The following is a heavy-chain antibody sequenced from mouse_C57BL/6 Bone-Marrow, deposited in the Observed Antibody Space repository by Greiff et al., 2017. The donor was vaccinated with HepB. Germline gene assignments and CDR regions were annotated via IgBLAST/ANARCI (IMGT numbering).Heavy chain of an antibody. D-gene: IGHD1-1*01. CDR1: GFSLTSYA. Sequence: VKLVESGPGLVAPSQSLSITCTVSGFSLTSYAISWVRQPPGKGLEWLGVIWTGGGTNYNSALKSRLSISKDNSKSQVFLKMNSLQTDDTARYYCARNHYGSRGDWFAYWGQGTLVTVSA. V-gene: IGHV2-9-1*01. J-gene: IGHJ3*01. CDR3: ARNHYGSRGDWFAY. CDR2: IWTGGGT.